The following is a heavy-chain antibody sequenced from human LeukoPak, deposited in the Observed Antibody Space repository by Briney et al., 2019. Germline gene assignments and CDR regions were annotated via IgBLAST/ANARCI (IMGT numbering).Heavy chain of an antibody. D-gene: IGHD3-3*01. CDR1: GGTFSSYA. CDR2: IIPIFGTA. V-gene: IGHV1-69*13. J-gene: IGHJ4*02. Sequence: GASVKVSCKASGGTFSSYAISWVRQAPGQGLEWMGGIIPIFGTANYAQKFQGRVTITADESTSTAYMELSSPRSEDTAVYSCARRTIFGVETLLNYWGQGTLVTVSS. CDR3: ARRTIFGVETLLNY.